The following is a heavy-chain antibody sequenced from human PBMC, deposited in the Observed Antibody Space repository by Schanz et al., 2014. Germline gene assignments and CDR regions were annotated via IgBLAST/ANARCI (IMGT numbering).Heavy chain of an antibody. CDR3: ARDRDAGGYDS. J-gene: IGHJ5*01. Sequence: QVQLAASGGGVVQPGRSLGLSCAASGFAFSSSSMHWVRQAPGRGLEWVAVVSSDGSIKYYADSVKGRFAISRVNSKATLYLQMHSLRAEDTALYYCARDRDAGGYDSWGQGTLVTVSS. V-gene: IGHV3-30*09. D-gene: IGHD2-8*02. CDR1: GFAFSSSS. CDR2: VSSDGSIK.